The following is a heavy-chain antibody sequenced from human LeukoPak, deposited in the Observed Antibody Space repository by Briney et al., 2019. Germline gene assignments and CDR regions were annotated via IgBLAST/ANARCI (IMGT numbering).Heavy chain of an antibody. CDR2: ISGAGTST. CDR3: ACDSF. CDR1: GFTFSSYA. D-gene: IGHD3-3*01. J-gene: IGHJ4*02. Sequence: GGSLRLSCAASGFTFSSYAMSWVRQAPGERLEWVSLISGAGTSTYYADSAKGRFTISRDNSKNTLYVQMNNLGAEDTAVYYCACDSFWGQGTLVTVSS. V-gene: IGHV3-23*01.